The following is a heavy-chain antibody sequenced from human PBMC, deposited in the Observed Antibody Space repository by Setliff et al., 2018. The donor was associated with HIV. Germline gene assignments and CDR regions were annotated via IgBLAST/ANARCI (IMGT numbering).Heavy chain of an antibody. CDR1: GYTFTNFG. V-gene: IGHV1-18*01. D-gene: IGHD6-13*01. Sequence: ASVKVSCKASGYTFTNFGINWVRQAPGQGLEWMGWISTYNGRTDYVQKLQDRVTMTTDTYTSTAYMDLRSLISDDTAVYYCARGFSRWYGAFDMWGQGTVVTVSS. J-gene: IGHJ3*02. CDR3: ARGFSRWYGAFDM. CDR2: ISTYNGRT.